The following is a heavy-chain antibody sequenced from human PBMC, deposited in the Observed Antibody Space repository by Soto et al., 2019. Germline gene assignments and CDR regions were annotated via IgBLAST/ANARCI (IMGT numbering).Heavy chain of an antibody. J-gene: IGHJ4*02. CDR1: GFTFSGSW. Sequence: EVQLVESGGGLVPPGGSLRLSSAATGFTFSGSWMHWVRQAPGKGLIWVSRINGDGSGTSYADFVKGRFTISRDDAKNTLFLQMNGLRAEDTAVYYCARGIFGSGTANDYWGQGTLVTVSS. V-gene: IGHV3-74*01. D-gene: IGHD3-10*01. CDR3: ARGIFGSGTANDY. CDR2: INGDGSGT.